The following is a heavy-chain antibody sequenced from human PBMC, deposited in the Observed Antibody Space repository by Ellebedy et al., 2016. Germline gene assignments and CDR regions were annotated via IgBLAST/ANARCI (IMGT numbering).Heavy chain of an antibody. CDR2: MKEDGSEK. Sequence: GGSLRLSCVASGYSFSKYWMTWVRQAPGQGLEWVSNMKEDGSEKYYVDSVKGRFTISRDNAKNTLYLQMNNLRAEDTAVYYCAGDPGRRFDPWGQGTLVTVSS. V-gene: IGHV3-7*03. CDR1: GYSFSKYW. J-gene: IGHJ5*02. CDR3: AGDPGRRFDP.